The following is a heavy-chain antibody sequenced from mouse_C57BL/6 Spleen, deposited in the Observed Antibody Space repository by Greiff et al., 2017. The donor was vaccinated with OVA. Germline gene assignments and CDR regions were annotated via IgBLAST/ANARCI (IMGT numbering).Heavy chain of an antibody. D-gene: IGHD1-1*01. CDR1: GYTFTSYW. CDR2: IHPNSGST. V-gene: IGHV1-64*01. Sequence: VQLQQPGAELVKPGASVKLSCKASGYTFTSYWMHWVKQRPGQGLEWIGMIHPNSGSTNYNEKFKSKATLTVDKSSSTAYMQLSSLTSEDSAVYYGARGEVITTVVALYYYAMDYWGQGTSVTVSS. CDR3: ARGEVITTVVALYYYAMDY. J-gene: IGHJ4*01.